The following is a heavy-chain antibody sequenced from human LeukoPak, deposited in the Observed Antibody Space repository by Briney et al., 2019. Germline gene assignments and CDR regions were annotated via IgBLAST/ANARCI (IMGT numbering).Heavy chain of an antibody. CDR2: IRSSSSHI. V-gene: IGHV3-21*01. Sequence: GGSLRLSCATSGFTFSNYAMSWVRQAPGKGLEWVSSIRSSSSHIYYADSVKGRFTISRDNAKNTLYLQMNSLRAEDTAVYYCAKDLLYSDVWGSYRPNPLDYWXXGTLVTVSS. J-gene: IGHJ4*02. CDR1: GFTFSNYA. D-gene: IGHD3-16*02. CDR3: AKDLLYSDVWGSYRPNPLDY.